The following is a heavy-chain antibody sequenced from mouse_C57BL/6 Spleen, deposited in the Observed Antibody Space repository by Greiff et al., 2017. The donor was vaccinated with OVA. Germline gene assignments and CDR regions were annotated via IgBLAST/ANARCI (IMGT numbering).Heavy chain of an antibody. CDR2: IWGDGST. CDR3: AKERPIYYYGSSLFYAMDY. CDR1: GFSLTSYG. D-gene: IGHD1-1*01. V-gene: IGHV2-3*01. Sequence: VQRVESGPGLVAPSQSLSITCTVSGFSLTSYGVSWVRQPPGKGLEWLGVIWGDGSTNYHSALISRLSISKDNSKSQVFLKLNSLQTDDTATYYCAKERPIYYYGSSLFYAMDYWGQGTSVTVSS. J-gene: IGHJ4*01.